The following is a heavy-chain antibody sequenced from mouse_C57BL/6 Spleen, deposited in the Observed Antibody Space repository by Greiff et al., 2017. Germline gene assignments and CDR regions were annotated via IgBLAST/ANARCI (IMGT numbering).Heavy chain of an antibody. V-gene: IGHV1-50*01. CDR3: ARAGYYGSSHLDY. Sequence: VQLQQPGAELVKPGASVKLSCKASGYTFTSYWMQWVKQRPGQGLEWIGEIDPSDSYTNYNQKFKGKATLTVDTSSSTAYMQLSSLTSEDSAVYYCARAGYYGSSHLDYWGQGTTLTVSS. D-gene: IGHD1-1*01. J-gene: IGHJ2*01. CDR2: IDPSDSYT. CDR1: GYTFTSYW.